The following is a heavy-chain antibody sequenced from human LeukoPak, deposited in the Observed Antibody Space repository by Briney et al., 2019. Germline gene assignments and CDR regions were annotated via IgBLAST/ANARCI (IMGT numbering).Heavy chain of an antibody. J-gene: IGHJ4*02. CDR1: GFTFSRYA. V-gene: IGHV3-21*01. Sequence: PGGALRLSCAASGFTFSRYAMSCVREAPGKGLEWVSSISSSSSYIYYADSVKGRFTISRDNAKNSLYLQMNSLRAEDTAVYYCARVGTGYYDFWSGYYPEDYWGQGTLVTVSS. CDR3: ARVGTGYYDFWSGYYPEDY. D-gene: IGHD3-3*01. CDR2: ISSSSSYI.